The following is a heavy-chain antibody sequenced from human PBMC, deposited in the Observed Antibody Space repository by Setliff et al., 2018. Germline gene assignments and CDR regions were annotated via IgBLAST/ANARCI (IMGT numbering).Heavy chain of an antibody. J-gene: IGHJ5*02. V-gene: IGHV4-4*08. CDR2: ISSIGNT. CDR1: GGSISDSS. D-gene: IGHD3-10*01. CDR3: ARERGFAGYYGSWTHQSFDL. Sequence: PSETLSLTCTVSGGSISDSSWSWIRQPPGKGLEWIGCISSIGNTYYSPSLGSRLTISADTSNNQFSLNLISVTAADTAVYYCARERGFAGYYGSWTHQSFDLWGQGSLVTVSS.